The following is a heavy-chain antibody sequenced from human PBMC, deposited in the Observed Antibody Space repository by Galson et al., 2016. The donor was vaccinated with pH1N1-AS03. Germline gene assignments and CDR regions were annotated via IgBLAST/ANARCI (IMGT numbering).Heavy chain of an antibody. D-gene: IGHD5-18*01. J-gene: IGHJ6*02. CDR3: VRDTYEPFYAMDV. Sequence: PALVKPTQTLTLTCTFSGFSLSSNGMRVSWARQPPGKALEWLARIDWDGDKFYSRSLKTRLTISKNTSKNQVVLIMTNMNPVDTGTYYCVRDTYEPFYAMDVWGQGTTVTVSS. CDR2: IDWDGDK. V-gene: IGHV2-70*04. CDR1: GFSLSSNGMR.